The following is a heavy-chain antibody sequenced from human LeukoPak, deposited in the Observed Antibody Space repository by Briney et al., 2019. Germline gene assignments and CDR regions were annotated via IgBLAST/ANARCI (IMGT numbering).Heavy chain of an antibody. Sequence: ASVKVSCKASGGTFSSYAISWVRQSPGQGLEWMGGIIPIFGTANYAQKFQGRVTITADESTSTAYMELSSQRSEDTAVYYCARGRKIYYYASSGLDYWGQGTLVTVSS. CDR2: IIPIFGTA. V-gene: IGHV1-69*13. D-gene: IGHD3-22*01. J-gene: IGHJ4*02. CDR1: GGTFSSYA. CDR3: ARGRKIYYYASSGLDY.